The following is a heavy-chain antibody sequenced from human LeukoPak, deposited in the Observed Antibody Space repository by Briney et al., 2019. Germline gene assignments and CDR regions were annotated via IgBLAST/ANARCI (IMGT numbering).Heavy chain of an antibody. D-gene: IGHD3-3*01. CDR1: GDTISSGHY. V-gene: IGHV4-38-2*02. CDR2: ISYSGGP. J-gene: IGHJ4*02. CDR3: ARNLRFLEWLPDY. Sequence: SETLSLTCSVSGDTISSGHYWGWIRQPPGKGLEWIGSISYSGGPYYNPSLKSRVTVSVDTSKNQLSLKLSSVTAADTAVYHCARNLRFLEWLPDYWGQGTLVTVSS.